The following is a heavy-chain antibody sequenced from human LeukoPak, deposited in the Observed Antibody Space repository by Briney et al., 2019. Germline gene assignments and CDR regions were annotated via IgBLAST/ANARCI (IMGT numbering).Heavy chain of an antibody. D-gene: IGHD3-10*01. CDR2: IYSGGST. CDR1: GFTVSSNY. V-gene: IGHV3-53*01. J-gene: IGHJ5*02. Sequence: TGGSLRLSCAASGFTVSSNYMSWVRQAPGKGLEWVSVIYSGGSTYYADSVKGRFTISRDNSKNTLYLQMNSLRAEDTAVYYCARDVREDTGNYYGSGGNWFDPWGQGTLVTVSS. CDR3: ARDVREDTGNYYGSGGNWFDP.